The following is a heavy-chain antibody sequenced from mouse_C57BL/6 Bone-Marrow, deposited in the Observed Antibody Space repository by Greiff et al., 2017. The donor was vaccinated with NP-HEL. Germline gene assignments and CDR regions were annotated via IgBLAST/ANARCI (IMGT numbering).Heavy chain of an antibody. CDR1: GYTFTSYW. Sequence: QVQLQQPGAELVKPGASVKVSCKASGYTFTSYWMHWVKQRPGQGLEWIGRIHPSDSDTNYNQKFKGKATLTVDKSSSTAYMQLSSLTSEDSAVYYCAIERNWDRFAYWGQGTLVTVSA. CDR3: AIERNWDRFAY. CDR2: IHPSDSDT. V-gene: IGHV1-74*01. D-gene: IGHD4-1*01. J-gene: IGHJ3*01.